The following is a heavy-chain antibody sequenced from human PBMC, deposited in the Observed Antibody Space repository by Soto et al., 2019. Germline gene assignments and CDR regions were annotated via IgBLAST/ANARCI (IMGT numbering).Heavy chain of an antibody. Sequence: PGGSLRLSCAASGFTFSNYAMSWVRQAPGEGLEWVSALSGDSGSTYYADSVKGRFTISRDNSKNTLYLQMNSLRAEDTAIYYCEITPGLTVTGTDYWGQGTLVTVSS. CDR3: EITPGLTVTGTDY. V-gene: IGHV3-23*01. CDR1: GFTFSNYA. D-gene: IGHD6-19*01. CDR2: LSGDSGST. J-gene: IGHJ4*02.